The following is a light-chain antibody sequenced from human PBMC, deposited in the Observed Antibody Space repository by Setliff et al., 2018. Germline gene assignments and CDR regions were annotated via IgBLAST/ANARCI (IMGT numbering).Light chain of an antibody. J-gene: IGLJ2*01. CDR1: SSNIGNNY. CDR3: GTWDSSLSAVV. Sequence: GQKVTISCSGSSSNIGNNYVSWYQQLPGTAPKLLICDNNKRPSGIPDRFSGSKSGTSATLGITGLQTGDEADYYCGTWDSSLSAVVFGGGTK. CDR2: DNN. V-gene: IGLV1-51*01.